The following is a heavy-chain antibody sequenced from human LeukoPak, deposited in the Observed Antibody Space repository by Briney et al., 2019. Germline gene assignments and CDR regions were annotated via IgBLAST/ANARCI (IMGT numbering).Heavy chain of an antibody. J-gene: IGHJ4*02. Sequence: GGSLRLSCAASGFTFSSYAMSWVRQAPGKGLEWVSGISDSGGSTDYADSLKGRFTISRDNSKNTLYLQMNSLRAEDTAVYYCARDGDYGDYVIDYWGQGTLVTVSS. CDR3: ARDGDYGDYVIDY. V-gene: IGHV3-23*01. CDR1: GFTFSSYA. D-gene: IGHD4-17*01. CDR2: ISDSGGST.